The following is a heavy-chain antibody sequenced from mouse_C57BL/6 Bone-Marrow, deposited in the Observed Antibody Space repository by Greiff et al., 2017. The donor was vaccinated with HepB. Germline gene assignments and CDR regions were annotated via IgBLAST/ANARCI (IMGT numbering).Heavy chain of an antibody. CDR2: INPNIGGT. CDR3: VRGRWYY. CDR1: GYTFTDYT. J-gene: IGHJ3*01. V-gene: IGHV1-18*01. D-gene: IGHD1-1*02. Sequence: EVKLMESGPELVKPGASVRISCKTSGYTFTDYTIHWVKQSHGKTLEWIGRINPNIGGTNSNQKFEGKATLTLDMSSSTAYMELRSLTSEDSAVYYCVRGRWYYWGQGTRVTVSA.